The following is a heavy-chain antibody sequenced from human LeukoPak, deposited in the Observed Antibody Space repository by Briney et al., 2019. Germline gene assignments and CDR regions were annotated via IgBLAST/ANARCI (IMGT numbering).Heavy chain of an antibody. V-gene: IGHV3-74*01. CDR2: ITNDGSST. J-gene: IGHJ4*02. D-gene: IGHD2-15*01. Sequence: GGSLRLSCAASGLTFSSHWMHWVRQAPGKGLVWVSRITNDGSSTTYADSVKGRFTISRDNAKNMLYLQMNSLRAEDTAVYYCARELSGSRSRHFDSWGQGTLATVSS. CDR1: GLTFSSHW. CDR3: ARELSGSRSRHFDS.